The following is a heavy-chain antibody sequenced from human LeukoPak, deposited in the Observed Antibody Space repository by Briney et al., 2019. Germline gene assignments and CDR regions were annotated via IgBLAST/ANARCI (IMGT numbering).Heavy chain of an antibody. V-gene: IGHV4-59*01. CDR3: ARYIVSYPHDAFDI. Sequence: PSETLSLTCTVSGGSISSYYWSWIRQPPGKGLEWIGYIYYSGSTSYNPSLKSRVTISVDTSKKQFSLKLSSVAAADTAFYYCARYIVSYPHDAFDIWGQGTMVTVSS. CDR1: GGSISSYY. J-gene: IGHJ3*02. D-gene: IGHD1-26*01. CDR2: IYYSGST.